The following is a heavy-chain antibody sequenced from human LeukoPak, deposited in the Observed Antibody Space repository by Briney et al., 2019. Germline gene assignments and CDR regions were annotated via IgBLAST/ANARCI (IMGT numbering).Heavy chain of an antibody. CDR1: GGSISSYY. Sequence: SETLSLTCTVSGGSISSYYWSWIRQPPGKGLEWIGYIYYSGSTNYNPSLKSRVTISVDTSKNQFSLKLSSVTAADTAVYYCASLNDYSNSFDYWGQGTLVTVSS. J-gene: IGHJ4*02. D-gene: IGHD4-11*01. V-gene: IGHV4-59*08. CDR2: IYYSGST. CDR3: ASLNDYSNSFDY.